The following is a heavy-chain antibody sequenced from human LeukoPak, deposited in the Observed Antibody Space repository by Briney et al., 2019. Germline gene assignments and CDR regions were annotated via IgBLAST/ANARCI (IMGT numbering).Heavy chain of an antibody. V-gene: IGHV4-34*01. D-gene: IGHD5-12*01. CDR2: INHSGST. CDR1: GGSFSGYY. Sequence: SETLSLTCAVYGGSFSGYYWSWIRQPPGKGLEWIGEINHSGSTNYNPSLKSRVTISVDTSKNQFSLKLSSVTAADTAVYYCARGGLRGSVYWGQGTLVTVSS. J-gene: IGHJ4*02. CDR3: ARGGLRGSVY.